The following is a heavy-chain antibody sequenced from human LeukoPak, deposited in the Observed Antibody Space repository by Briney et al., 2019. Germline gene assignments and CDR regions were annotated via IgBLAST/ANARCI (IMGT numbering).Heavy chain of an antibody. D-gene: IGHD3-10*01. J-gene: IGHJ3*02. Sequence: PSETLSLTCTVSGGSISSRSYYWGWIRQPPGKGLEWIGSLYYSGSTYCNPSLKSRVTISVDTSKNQFSLRLSSVTAADTAVYYCARSFMVRGVIIDRLGAFDIWGQGTMVTVSS. CDR1: GGSISSRSYY. V-gene: IGHV4-39*01. CDR3: ARSFMVRGVIIDRLGAFDI. CDR2: LYYSGST.